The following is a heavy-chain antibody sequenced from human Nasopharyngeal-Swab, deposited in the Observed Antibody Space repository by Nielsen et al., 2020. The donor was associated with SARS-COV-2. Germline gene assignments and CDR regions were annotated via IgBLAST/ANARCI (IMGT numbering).Heavy chain of an antibody. CDR1: GGTFSSYA. Sequence: SVKVSCKASGGTFSSYAISWLRQAPGQGLEWMGGIIPSFGTANYAQKFQGRVTITANEFTSTAYMELSSLRSEDTAVYYCASRGQLTGAEYCQHWGQGTLVTVSS. V-gene: IGHV1-69*13. CDR3: ASRGQLTGAEYCQH. D-gene: IGHD6-13*01. CDR2: IIPSFGTA. J-gene: IGHJ1*01.